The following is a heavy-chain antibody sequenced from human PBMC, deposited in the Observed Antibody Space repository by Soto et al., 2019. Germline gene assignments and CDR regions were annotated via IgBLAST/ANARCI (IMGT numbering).Heavy chain of an antibody. J-gene: IGHJ6*02. CDR2: INHSGST. Sequence: SLTCAVYGGSFSGYYWSWIRQPPGKGLEWIGEINHSGSTNYNPSLKSRVTISVDTSKNQFSLKLSSVTAADTAVYYCARGGTTVVRRWYYYYGMDVWGQGTTVTVSS. CDR1: GGSFSGYY. D-gene: IGHD4-17*01. V-gene: IGHV4-34*01. CDR3: ARGGTTVVRRWYYYYGMDV.